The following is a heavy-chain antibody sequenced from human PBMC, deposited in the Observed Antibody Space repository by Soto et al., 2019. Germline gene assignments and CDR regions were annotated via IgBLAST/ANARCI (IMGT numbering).Heavy chain of an antibody. CDR2: ISYDGSNK. Sequence: QVQLVKSGGGVVQPGRSLRLSCAASGFTFSSYDMHWVRQARGKGLERVAVISYDGSNKYYADSVKGRFTISRDNSKTALYLQMTSQRGEDTDVYYCAKKSSAAAEIDYWGQGTLVTVSS. CDR3: AKKSSAAAEIDY. D-gene: IGHD6-25*01. J-gene: IGHJ4*02. CDR1: GFTFSSYD. V-gene: IGHV3-30*18.